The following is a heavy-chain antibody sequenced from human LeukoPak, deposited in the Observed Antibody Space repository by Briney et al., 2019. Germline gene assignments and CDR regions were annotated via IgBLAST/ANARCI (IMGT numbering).Heavy chain of an antibody. CDR1: GYSFTSYW. J-gene: IGHJ1*01. Sequence: RGESLKISCKGSGYSFTSYWIGWVRQMPGKGLEWMGIFYPGDSHTRYSPSFQGQVTISADKSINTAYLQWSSLKASDTAMYYCGSLNSKHSSGRPEYFQHSGQGTLVTVSS. CDR2: FYPGDSHT. V-gene: IGHV5-51*01. CDR3: GSLNSKHSSGRPEYFQH. D-gene: IGHD5-18*01.